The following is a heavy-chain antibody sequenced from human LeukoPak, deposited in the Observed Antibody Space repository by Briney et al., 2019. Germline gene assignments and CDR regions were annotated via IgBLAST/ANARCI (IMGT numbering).Heavy chain of an antibody. Sequence: PGGSLRLSCAASGFTFSSYSMNWVRQAPGKGLEWVSSISSSSYIYYADSVKGRFTISGDNAKNSLYLQMNSLRAEDTAVYYCAREWRTRGFRSGWHIHFDYWGQGTLVTVSS. CDR1: GFTFSSYS. CDR2: ISSSSYI. CDR3: AREWRTRGFRSGWHIHFDY. J-gene: IGHJ4*02. D-gene: IGHD6-19*01. V-gene: IGHV3-21*01.